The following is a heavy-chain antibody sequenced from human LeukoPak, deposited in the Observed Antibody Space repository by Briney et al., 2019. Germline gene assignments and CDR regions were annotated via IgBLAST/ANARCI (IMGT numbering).Heavy chain of an antibody. D-gene: IGHD4-17*01. CDR3: AIIGSTVTTFYYYYYGMAV. Sequence: ASVKVSCKASGYTFTSYDINWVRQATGQGLEWMGWMNPNSGNTGYAQKFQGRVTMTRNTSISTAYMELSSLRSEDTAVYYCAIIGSTVTTFYYYYYGMAVWGQGTTVTVSS. J-gene: IGHJ6*02. V-gene: IGHV1-8*01. CDR2: MNPNSGNT. CDR1: GYTFTSYD.